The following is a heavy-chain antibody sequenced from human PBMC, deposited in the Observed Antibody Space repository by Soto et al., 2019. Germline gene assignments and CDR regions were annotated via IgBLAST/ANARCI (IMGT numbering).Heavy chain of an antibody. CDR2: INPRSGDT. CDR1: GYTFIGYY. D-gene: IGHD1-26*01. Sequence: ASVKVSCKASGYTFIGYYIHWVRQAPGQGLEWMGRINPRSGDTTYAQKFQGRLTMTRDTSISTAYMELSSLRSDDTAVYYCGRGGVGATPLGWFDPWG. J-gene: IGHJ5*02. CDR3: GRGGVGATPLGWFDP. V-gene: IGHV1-2*06.